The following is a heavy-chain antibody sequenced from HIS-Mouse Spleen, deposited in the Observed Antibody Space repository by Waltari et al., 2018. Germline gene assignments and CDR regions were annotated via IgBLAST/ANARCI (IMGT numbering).Heavy chain of an antibody. V-gene: IGHV3-30*18. J-gene: IGHJ4*02. CDR3: AKDKHHAFDY. CDR2: ISYDGSNK. CDR1: GFTFSRYG. Sequence: QVQLVECGGGVVQPGRYLRISGAASGFTFSRYGMHWVRQAPGKGLEWVAVISYDGSNKYYADSVKGRFTISRDNSKNTLYLQMNSLRAEDTAVYYCAKDKHHAFDYWGQGTLVTVSS.